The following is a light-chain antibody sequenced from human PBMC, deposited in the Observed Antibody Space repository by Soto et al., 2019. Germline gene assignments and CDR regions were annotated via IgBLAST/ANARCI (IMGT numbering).Light chain of an antibody. CDR3: QQRGNSPPWT. Sequence: EIVLTQSPATLSLSPGERATLSCRASQSVKNYLAWYQHKPGQAPRLLIYGATNRATGIPARFSGSGSGTDFTLTISSLEADDFAVYYCQQRGNSPPWTFGQGTKVEIK. J-gene: IGKJ1*01. CDR2: GAT. CDR1: QSVKNY. V-gene: IGKV3-11*01.